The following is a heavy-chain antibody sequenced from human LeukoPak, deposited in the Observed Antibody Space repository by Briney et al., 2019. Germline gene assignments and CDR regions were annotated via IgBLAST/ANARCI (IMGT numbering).Heavy chain of an antibody. CDR1: GDSVSSNNVA. Sequence: SQTLSLTCAISGDSVSSNNVAWNWIRQSPSRGLEWLGRTYYRSKWYNDYAVSVKSRIIINPDTSKNQFSLQLNSVTPDDTAVYYCAREDLGAAYFDFWGQGTLVTVSS. CDR3: AREDLGAAYFDF. D-gene: IGHD3-16*01. J-gene: IGHJ4*02. V-gene: IGHV6-1*01. CDR2: TYYRSKWYN.